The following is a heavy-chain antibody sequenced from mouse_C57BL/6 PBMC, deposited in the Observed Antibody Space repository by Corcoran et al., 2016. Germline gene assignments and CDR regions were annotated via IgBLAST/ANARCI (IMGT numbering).Heavy chain of an antibody. J-gene: IGHJ3*01. CDR1: GYTFTSYW. CDR2: IDPNSGGT. V-gene: IGHV1-72*01. D-gene: IGHD2-4*01. CDR3: ARDGDYDYDDGPFAY. Sequence: QVQLQQPGAELVKPGASVKLSCKASGYTFTSYWMHWVKQRPGRGLEWIGRIDPNSGGTKDNEKFKSKATLTVDKPSSTAYMQLSSLTSEESAVYYCARDGDYDYDDGPFAYWGQGTLVTVSA.